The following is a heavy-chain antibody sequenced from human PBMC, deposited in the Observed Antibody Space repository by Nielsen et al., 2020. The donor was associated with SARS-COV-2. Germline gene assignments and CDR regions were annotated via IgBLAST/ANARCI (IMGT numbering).Heavy chain of an antibody. CDR2: IWYDGSNK. CDR1: GFTFSSYG. V-gene: IGHV3-33*01. D-gene: IGHD2-15*01. Sequence: GESLKISCAASGFTFSSYGMHWVRQAPGKGLEWVAVIWYDGSNKYYADSVKGRFTISRDNSKNTLYLQMNSLRAEDTAVYYCARDGGYCSGGSCYGVLDYWGQGTLVTVSS. CDR3: ARDGGYCSGGSCYGVLDY. J-gene: IGHJ4*02.